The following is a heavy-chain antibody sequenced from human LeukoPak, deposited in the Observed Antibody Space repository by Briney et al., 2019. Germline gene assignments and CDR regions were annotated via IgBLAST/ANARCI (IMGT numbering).Heavy chain of an antibody. CDR1: GFTFRSYG. V-gene: IGHV3-33*01. CDR3: ARGSSSWYYFDY. CDR2: IWYEGSDK. J-gene: IGHJ4*02. D-gene: IGHD6-13*01. Sequence: GGSLRLSCAASGFTFRSYGMRWVRQAPGRGLEWVAVIWYEGSDKHYADSVKGRFTISRDNSKNTLYLQLNSLRAEDTAVYYCARGSSSWYYFDYWGQGTLVTVSS.